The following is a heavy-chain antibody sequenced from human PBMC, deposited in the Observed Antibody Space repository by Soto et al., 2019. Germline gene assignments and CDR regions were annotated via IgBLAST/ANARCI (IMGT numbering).Heavy chain of an antibody. J-gene: IGHJ4*02. CDR3: AHRDRASGGLFDH. D-gene: IGHD3-10*01. V-gene: IGHV2-5*02. CDR2: IYWDDDK. Sequence: QITLKESGPTLVKPTQTLTLTCTFSGFSLDTSGAAVSWIRQPPGKGLEWLSVIYWDDDKRSSPSLRSRLTITKDTPKDQLVLRMTNMDPADTSTYYCAHRDRASGGLFDHWDQGTLLTVSS. CDR1: GFSLDTSGAA.